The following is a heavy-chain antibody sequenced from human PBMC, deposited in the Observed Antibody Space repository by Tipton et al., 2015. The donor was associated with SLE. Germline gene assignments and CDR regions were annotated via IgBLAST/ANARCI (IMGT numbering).Heavy chain of an antibody. CDR1: GGSISRYY. V-gene: IGHV4-34*01. CDR2: INHSGST. CDR3: ARGEGYYGSGSYPGWFDP. J-gene: IGHJ5*02. D-gene: IGHD3-10*01. Sequence: LRLSCTVSGGSISRYYWTWVRQPPGKGLEWIGEINHSGSTNYNPSLKSRVTISVDTSKNQFSLKLDSVTAADTAVYYCARGEGYYGSGSYPGWFDPWGPGTLVTVSS.